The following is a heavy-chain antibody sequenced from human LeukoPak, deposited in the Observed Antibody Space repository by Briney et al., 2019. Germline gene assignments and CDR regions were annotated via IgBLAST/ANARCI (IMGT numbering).Heavy chain of an antibody. J-gene: IGHJ3*01. Sequence: VRSLRLSYAASGLTFSAYWMFWVRQAPGKGLVWVSHINTDGTNTNYADPVKGRFTISRDNAKNTLYLQMNRLRAEDTAVYYCARDQVGVTWPIHGASWGHGKIVTVSS. CDR2: INTDGTNT. D-gene: IGHD2-21*01. V-gene: IGHV3-74*01. CDR3: ARDQVGVTWPIHGAS. CDR1: GLTFSAYW.